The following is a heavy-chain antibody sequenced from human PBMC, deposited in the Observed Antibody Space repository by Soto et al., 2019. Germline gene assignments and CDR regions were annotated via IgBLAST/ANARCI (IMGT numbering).Heavy chain of an antibody. V-gene: IGHV4-59*01. J-gene: IGHJ4*02. CDR2: IYYSGST. Sequence: PSETLSLTCTVSGDSITSYYWNWIRQSPGKGLEWIGYIYYSGSTNYNPSLKSRVTISIDTSKNQFSLRLSSVTAADTAVYYCARVSDDFWSRYSGIDHWGQGTLVTISS. CDR1: GDSITSYY. D-gene: IGHD3-3*01. CDR3: ARVSDDFWSRYSGIDH.